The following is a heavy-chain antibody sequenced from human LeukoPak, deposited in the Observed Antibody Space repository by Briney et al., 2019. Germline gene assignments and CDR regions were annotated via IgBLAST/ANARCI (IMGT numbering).Heavy chain of an antibody. CDR3: SRSPPRGSSILTWFDP. D-gene: IGHD2-2*01. V-gene: IGHV1-2*02. CDR2: INPNSGGT. CDR1: GYTFTGYY. Sequence: ASVKVSCKASGYTFTGYYMHWARQAPGQGLEWMGWINPNSGGTNYAQKVQGRVTMTRDTSIIPPYMELSRLRSDASAVYYCSRSPPRGSSILTWFDPWRQGPLVPVSS. J-gene: IGHJ5*02.